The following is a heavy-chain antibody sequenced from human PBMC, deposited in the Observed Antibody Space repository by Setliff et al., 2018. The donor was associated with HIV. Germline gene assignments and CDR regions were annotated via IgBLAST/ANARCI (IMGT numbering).Heavy chain of an antibody. V-gene: IGHV3-7*03. CDR2: IKEDGSVK. D-gene: IGHD2-8*01. J-gene: IGHJ4*02. CDR3: VRDRPNWYANSGIFDQ. Sequence: GGSLRLSCAASGFNINTYWMGWVRQGPGKGLEWVANIKEDGSVKNYVDSARGRFIISSDTAEKSLFLHMSSLRADDSAVYYCVRDRPNWYANSGIFDQWGQGTLVTVSS. CDR1: GFNINTYW.